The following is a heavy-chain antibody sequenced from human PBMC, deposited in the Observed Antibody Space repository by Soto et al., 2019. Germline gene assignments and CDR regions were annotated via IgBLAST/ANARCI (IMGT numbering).Heavy chain of an antibody. CDR3: ARDRGARTTYGDYGVYFDY. D-gene: IGHD4-17*01. V-gene: IGHV4-31*03. J-gene: IGHJ4*02. CDR1: GGSISSGGYY. Sequence: QVQLQESGPGLVKPSQTLSLTCTVSGGSISSGGYYWSWIRQHPGKGLEWIGYIYYSGSTYYNPSLKSRVTISVDTSKNQFSLKLSSVTAADTAVYYCARDRGARTTYGDYGVYFDYWGQGTLVTVSS. CDR2: IYYSGST.